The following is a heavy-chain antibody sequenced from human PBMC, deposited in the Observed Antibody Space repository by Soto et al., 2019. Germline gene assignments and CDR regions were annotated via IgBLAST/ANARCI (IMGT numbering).Heavy chain of an antibody. CDR2: IDPGDSET. CDR1: GYRFTGYW. D-gene: IGHD2-8*01. Sequence: PGESLKISCKGSGYRFTGYWIGWVRQMPGKGLEWMGIIDPGDSETRYSPSFQGLVTISADQSIFTAYLQWSSLKASDTAMYFCARHQGPNSSDTNAHLDYRGQGTLVHVPP. CDR3: ARHQGPNSSDTNAHLDY. V-gene: IGHV5-51*01. J-gene: IGHJ4*02.